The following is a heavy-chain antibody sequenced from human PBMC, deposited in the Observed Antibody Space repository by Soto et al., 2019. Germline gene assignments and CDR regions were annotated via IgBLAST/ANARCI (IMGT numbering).Heavy chain of an antibody. D-gene: IGHD3-3*01. Sequence: QVQLQQWGAGLLNPSESLSLTCAVYGGCFSGHYWNWIRQPPGKGLEWIGESNRSGSTNDKPSLKSRVTLSVETSQIQFALKLSSVTAADTAVYYCARGTRGRGDFWSGFSYPYSGMDVWGQGTTVTVSS. CDR3: ARGTRGRGDFWSGFSYPYSGMDV. CDR1: GGCFSGHY. J-gene: IGHJ6*01. CDR2: SNRSGST. V-gene: IGHV4-34*01.